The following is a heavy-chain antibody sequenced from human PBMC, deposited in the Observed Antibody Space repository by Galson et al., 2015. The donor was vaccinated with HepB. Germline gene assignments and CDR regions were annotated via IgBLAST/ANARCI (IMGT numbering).Heavy chain of an antibody. D-gene: IGHD2-8*01. CDR2: IYPGDSET. V-gene: IGHV5-51*01. Sequence: QSGAEVKKPGESLKISCKASGYSFRNYWIGWVRQMPGKGLECMGIIYPGDSETRYSPSFQGQVTLSADKSTNTAYLQWSSLKASDTAMYYCARLGYEGYHYYGMDVWGQGTTVTVSS. CDR1: GYSFRNYW. J-gene: IGHJ6*02. CDR3: ARLGYEGYHYYGMDV.